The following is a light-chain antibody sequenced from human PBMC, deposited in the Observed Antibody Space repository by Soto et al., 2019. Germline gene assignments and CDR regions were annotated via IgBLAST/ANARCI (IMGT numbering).Light chain of an antibody. J-gene: IGLJ1*01. CDR2: DVS. CDR1: SSDVGGNKY. Sequence: QSVLTQPASVSGSPGQSITISCTGTSSDVGGNKYVSWYQHYPGKAQKLMICDVSNRPSGVSNRFSGSKSGNTASLTISGLQAEDEADYYCSAFTGTTYVFGTGTKVTVL. CDR3: SAFTGTTYV. V-gene: IGLV2-14*03.